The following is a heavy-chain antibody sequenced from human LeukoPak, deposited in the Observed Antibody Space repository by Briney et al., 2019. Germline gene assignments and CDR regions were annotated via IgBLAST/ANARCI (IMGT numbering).Heavy chain of an antibody. D-gene: IGHD3-10*01. Sequence: GGSLRLSCAASGFTFSDYYMSWIRQAPGKGLEWVSYISSSGSTIYYADSVKGRFTISRDNAKKSLYLQMNSLRAEDTAVYYCARVDYYGSGSYVDYWGQGTLVAVSS. CDR1: GFTFSDYY. V-gene: IGHV3-11*01. CDR2: ISSSGSTI. J-gene: IGHJ4*02. CDR3: ARVDYYGSGSYVDY.